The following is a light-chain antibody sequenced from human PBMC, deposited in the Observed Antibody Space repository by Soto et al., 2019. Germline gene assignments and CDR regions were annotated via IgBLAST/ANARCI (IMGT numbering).Light chain of an antibody. J-gene: IGLJ2*01. CDR3: QTWGTGIHVV. V-gene: IGLV4-69*01. Sequence: QSVLTQSPSASASLGASVKLTCTLSSGHSSYAIAWHQQQPEKGPRYLMKLNSDGSHSKGGGIPDRFSGSSSGAERYLTISSLQSEDEADYCCQTWGTGIHVVFGGGTKVTVL. CDR2: LNSDGSH. CDR1: SGHSSYA.